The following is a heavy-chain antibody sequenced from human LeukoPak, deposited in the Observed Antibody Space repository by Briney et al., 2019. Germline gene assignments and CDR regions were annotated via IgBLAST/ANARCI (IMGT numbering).Heavy chain of an antibody. CDR2: IYESGST. CDR3: SRCAWATRLGS. J-gene: IGHJ4*02. D-gene: IGHD5-24*01. Sequence: SETLSLNCAVYGESLNSYCWSWIRQPPGKGLEWIGEIYESGSTEYNPSLKSRVTISMVPPKQQFSLSLTSVTAADTAVYYCSRCAWATRLGSWGLGTPVIVSS. CDR1: GESLNSYC. V-gene: IGHV4-34*01.